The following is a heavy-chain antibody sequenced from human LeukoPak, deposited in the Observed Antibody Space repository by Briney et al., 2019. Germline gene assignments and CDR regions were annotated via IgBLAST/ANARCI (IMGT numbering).Heavy chain of an antibody. CDR3: AKGRDTSGRQNFDF. CDR2: ISASGSGT. D-gene: IGHD6-19*01. J-gene: IGHJ4*02. V-gene: IGHV3-23*01. Sequence: GGSLRLSCEASGFTFTSYAMHWVRQAPGKGLEWVSSISASGSGTFYTDSMSGRYTISRDNAKKTLFLQMKNLRLGDTALYYCAKGRDTSGRQNFDFWGQGTLVTVSS. CDR1: GFTFTSYA.